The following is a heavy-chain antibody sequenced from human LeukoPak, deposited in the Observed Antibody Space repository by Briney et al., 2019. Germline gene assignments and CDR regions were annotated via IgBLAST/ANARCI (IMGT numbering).Heavy chain of an antibody. J-gene: IGHJ4*02. CDR2: IYHSGST. Sequence: SETLSLTCAVSGYSISSGYYWGWIRQPPGKVLEWIGSIYHSGSTYYNPSLKSRVTISVDTSKNQFSLKLSSVTAADTAVYYCASLGLLWFGESGDYWGQGTLVTVSS. CDR1: GYSISSGYY. CDR3: ASLGLLWFGESGDY. D-gene: IGHD3-10*01. V-gene: IGHV4-38-2*01.